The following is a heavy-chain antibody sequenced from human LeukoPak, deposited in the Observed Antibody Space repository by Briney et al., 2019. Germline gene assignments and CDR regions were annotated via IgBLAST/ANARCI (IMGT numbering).Heavy chain of an antibody. CDR2: IKQDGSEK. D-gene: IGHD4-23*01. J-gene: IGHJ4*02. CDR1: GFTFSGYW. Sequence: GGSLRLSCAASGFTFSGYWMSWVRQAPGKGLEWVANIKQDGSEKYYVDSVKGRFTISRDNAKNSLFLQMNSLRAEDTAVYYCAREVTPYYWGQGTLVTVSS. V-gene: IGHV3-7*01. CDR3: AREVTPYY.